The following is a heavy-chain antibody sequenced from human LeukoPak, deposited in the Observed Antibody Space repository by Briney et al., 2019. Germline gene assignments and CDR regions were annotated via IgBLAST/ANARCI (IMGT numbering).Heavy chain of an antibody. CDR2: ISYDGSNK. CDR1: GFXFSSYA. J-gene: IGHJ5*02. Sequence: GGXXXXSXAXXGFXFSSYAMHWVRQAPGKGLEWVAVISYDGSNKYYADSVKGRFTISRDNSKNTLYLQMNSLRAEDTAVYYCARDPGDDYTTNWFDPWGQGTLVTVSS. CDR3: ARDPGDDYTTNWFDP. D-gene: IGHD4-11*01. V-gene: IGHV3-30*04.